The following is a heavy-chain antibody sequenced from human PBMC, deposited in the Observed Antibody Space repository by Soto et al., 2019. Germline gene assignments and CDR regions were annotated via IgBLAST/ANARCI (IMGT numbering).Heavy chain of an antibody. CDR1: GYSFTSYG. CDR3: ARDHHGDCSSDY. J-gene: IGHJ4*02. V-gene: IGHV1-18*01. D-gene: IGHD2-21*02. CDR2: ISAYNGKT. Sequence: GASVKVSCKASGYSFTSYGISWVRQAPGQGLEWMGWISAYNGKTNYAQKLQGRVTMTKDTSTSTAYMELRSLRSDDTAVYYCARDHHGDCSSDYWGQGTLVTVSS.